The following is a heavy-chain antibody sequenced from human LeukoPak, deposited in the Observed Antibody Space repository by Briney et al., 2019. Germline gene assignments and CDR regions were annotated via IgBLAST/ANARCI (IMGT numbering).Heavy chain of an antibody. CDR2: ISYDGSNK. CDR1: GFTFSSSW. Sequence: GGSLRLSCAASGFTFSSSWMSWVRQAPGKGLEWVAVISYDGSNKYYADSVKGRFTISRDDSKNTLYLQMNSLRAEDTAVYYCARSRGGSPASYWGQGTLVTVSS. J-gene: IGHJ4*02. V-gene: IGHV3-30*03. CDR3: ARSRGGSPASY. D-gene: IGHD2-15*01.